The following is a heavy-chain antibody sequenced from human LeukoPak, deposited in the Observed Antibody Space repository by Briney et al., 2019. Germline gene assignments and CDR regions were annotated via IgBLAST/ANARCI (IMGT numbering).Heavy chain of an antibody. Sequence: PSETLSLTCAVSGGSISSYYWSWIRQPAGKGLECIGRIYSNGITEYNPSLKSRLTMSVDTSKKEFSLKLSSVTAADTGVYFCASSPNFYYYYMDVWGKGTTVTVSS. CDR3: ASSPNFYYYYMDV. J-gene: IGHJ6*03. CDR2: IYSNGIT. CDR1: GGSISSYY. V-gene: IGHV4-4*07.